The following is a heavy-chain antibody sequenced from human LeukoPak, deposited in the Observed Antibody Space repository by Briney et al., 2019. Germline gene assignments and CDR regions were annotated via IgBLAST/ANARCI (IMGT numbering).Heavy chain of an antibody. CDR2: IYSGGST. J-gene: IGHJ6*03. CDR3: ARQGADPKGYYYYYMDV. D-gene: IGHD3-16*01. Sequence: GGSLRLSCAASGFTVSSNYMSWVRQAPGKGLEWVSVIYSGGSTYYADSVKGRFTISRDNSKNTLYPQMNSLRAEDTAVYYCARQGADPKGYYYYYMDVWGKGTTVTVSS. V-gene: IGHV3-53*01. CDR1: GFTVSSNY.